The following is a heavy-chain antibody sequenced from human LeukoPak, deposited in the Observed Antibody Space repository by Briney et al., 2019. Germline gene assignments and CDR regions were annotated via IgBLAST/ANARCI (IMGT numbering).Heavy chain of an antibody. V-gene: IGHV3-48*04. CDR2: ISSSSSTI. J-gene: IGHJ5*02. CDR3: ARVLLWFGTRFDP. Sequence: GGSLRLSCAASGFTFSSYSMNWVRQAPGKGLEWVSYISSSSSTIYYADSVKGRFTISRDNAKNSLYLQMNSLRAEDTAVYYCARVLLWFGTRFDPWGQGTLVTVSS. CDR1: GFTFSSYS. D-gene: IGHD3-10*01.